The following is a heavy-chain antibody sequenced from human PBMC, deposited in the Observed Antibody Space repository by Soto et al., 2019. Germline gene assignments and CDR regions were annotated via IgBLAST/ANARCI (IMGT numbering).Heavy chain of an antibody. D-gene: IGHD6-13*01. CDR3: ARDEAAAGSLSDELPYYYYGMDV. V-gene: IGHV6-1*01. CDR1: GDSVSSNSAA. Sequence: SETLSLTCAISGDSVSSNSAAWNWIRQSPSRGLEWLGRTYYRSKWYNDYAVSVKSRITINPDTSKNQFSLQLNSVTPEDTAVYYCARDEAAAGSLSDELPYYYYGMDVWGQGTTVTVSS. J-gene: IGHJ6*02. CDR2: TYYRSKWYN.